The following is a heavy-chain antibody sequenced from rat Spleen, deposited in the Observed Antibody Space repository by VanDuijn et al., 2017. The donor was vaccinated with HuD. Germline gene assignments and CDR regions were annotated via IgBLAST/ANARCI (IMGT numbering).Heavy chain of an antibody. J-gene: IGHJ2*01. CDR2: IKFEDFTP. CDR1: GFTFSDFY. Sequence: EVQLVESGGGLVQPGRSLKLSCAASGFTFSDFYMAWVRQAPKKGLEWVASIKFEDFTPYYGDSVMGRFTISRDDGESTLYLQMNSLRSEDTATYYCARHLHADYFDYWGQGVMVTVSS. CDR3: ARHLHADYFDY. V-gene: IGHV5-22*01.